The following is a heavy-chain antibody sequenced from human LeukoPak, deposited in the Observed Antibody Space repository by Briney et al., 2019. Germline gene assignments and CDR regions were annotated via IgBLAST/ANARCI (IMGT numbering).Heavy chain of an antibody. CDR3: ARGGTYNDILSFDP. V-gene: IGHV4-59*01. Sequence: SETLSLTCTVSGGSISYYYWTWIRQSPGKGLEWIGQIYYTGSTYYNPSLKRRVTISVDTSRNQFSLTLTSVTDADTAVYHCARGGTYNDILSFDPWGQGTLVTVSS. CDR1: GGSISYYY. J-gene: IGHJ5*02. CDR2: IYYTGST. D-gene: IGHD3-9*01.